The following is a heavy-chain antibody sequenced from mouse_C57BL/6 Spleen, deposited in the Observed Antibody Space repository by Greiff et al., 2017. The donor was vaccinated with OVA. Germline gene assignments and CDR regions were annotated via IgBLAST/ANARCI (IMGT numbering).Heavy chain of an antibody. V-gene: IGHV5-15*04. Sequence: EVMLVESGGGLVQPGGSLKLSCAASGFTFSDYGMAWVRQAPRKGPEWVAFISNLAYSIYYADPVTGRFTISRENAKNTLYLEMSSLRSAETAMYYCARRDGSSPGAMDYWGQGTSVTVSS. CDR3: ARRDGSSPGAMDY. J-gene: IGHJ4*01. D-gene: IGHD1-1*01. CDR1: GFTFSDYG. CDR2: ISNLAYSI.